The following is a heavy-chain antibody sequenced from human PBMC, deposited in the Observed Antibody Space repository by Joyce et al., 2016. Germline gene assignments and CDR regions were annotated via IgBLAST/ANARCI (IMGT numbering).Heavy chain of an antibody. D-gene: IGHD2-2*01. CDR2: INHSEGT. CDR1: GGALSGFY. V-gene: IGHV4-34*01. J-gene: IGHJ3*02. CDR3: ARGVCVGTSCHGAFNI. Sequence: QVQLQKWGAGLLKPSETLYVTCGVYGGALSGFYWSWIRQPPGKGRHWLGEINHSEGTHYNPALTSRLTSSVDPSENQVSLMLRSVTAPDTGICYCARGVCVGTSCHGAFNIWGQGTMVTVSS.